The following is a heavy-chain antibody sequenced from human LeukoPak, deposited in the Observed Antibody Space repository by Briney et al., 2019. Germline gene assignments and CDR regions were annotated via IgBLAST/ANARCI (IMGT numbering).Heavy chain of an antibody. CDR1: GFTFSSYS. CDR2: ISSSSSYI. D-gene: IGHD3-22*01. CDR3: ARDATYYDSSGYQGYGMDV. J-gene: IGHJ6*02. Sequence: GGSLRLSCAASGFTFSSYSMNWVRQAPGKGLEWVSSISSSSSYIYYADSVKGRFTISRDNAKYSLYLQMNILRAEDTAVYYCARDATYYDSSGYQGYGMDVWGQGTTVTVSS. V-gene: IGHV3-21*01.